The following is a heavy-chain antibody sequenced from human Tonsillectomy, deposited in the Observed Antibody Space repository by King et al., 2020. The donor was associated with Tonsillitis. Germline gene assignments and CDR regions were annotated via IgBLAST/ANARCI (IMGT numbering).Heavy chain of an antibody. CDR1: GYTFINYA. J-gene: IGHJ4*02. CDR3: AGAPSRWTGYPHDFDF. Sequence: VQLVESGSELKKPGASVKVSCKASGYTFINYAINWVRQAPGQGLEWMGWIKTNTGNPKYAQGFTGGFVFSLDTSVSTAYLQISSLKAEDTAVYYCAGAPSRWTGYPHDFDFWGQGTLVTVSS. V-gene: IGHV7-4-1*02. D-gene: IGHD3/OR15-3a*01. CDR2: IKTNTGNP.